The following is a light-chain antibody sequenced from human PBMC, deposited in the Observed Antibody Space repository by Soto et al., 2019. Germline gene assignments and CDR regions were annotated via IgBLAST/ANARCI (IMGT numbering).Light chain of an antibody. CDR1: QHVSGGF. J-gene: IGKJ4*01. CDR3: QQYGSSPLT. Sequence: DIVLTQSPATLSLSPGERATLYCGASQHVSGGFLAWYQQKPGLAPRLILYDTSFRATGIPDRFSGSGSGTDFTLTISRLDPEDFAVYYCQQYGSSPLTFGGGTKVEIK. CDR2: DTS. V-gene: IGKV3D-20*01.